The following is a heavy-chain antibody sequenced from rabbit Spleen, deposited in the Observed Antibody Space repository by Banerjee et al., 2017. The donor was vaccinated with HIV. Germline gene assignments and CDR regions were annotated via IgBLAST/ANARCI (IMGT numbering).Heavy chain of an antibody. CDR1: GFSFNSIFW. CDR3: ARDLAGVIGWNFNL. D-gene: IGHD4-1*01. CDR2: IDVISSGTT. V-gene: IGHV1S40*01. J-gene: IGHJ4*01. Sequence: QSLEESGGGLVKPGASLTLTCTASGFSFNSIFWICWVRQAPGKGLEWIACIDVISSGTTYYATWAKGRFIMSRTSSTTVTLQMTSLTAADTATYFCARDLAGVIGWNFNLWGPGTLVTVS.